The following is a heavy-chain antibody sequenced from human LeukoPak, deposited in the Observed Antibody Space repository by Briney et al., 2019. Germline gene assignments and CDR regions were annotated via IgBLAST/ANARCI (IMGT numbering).Heavy chain of an antibody. D-gene: IGHD2/OR15-2a*01. V-gene: IGHV3-30*02. J-gene: IGHJ4*02. CDR3: AKGPLRYIGSGSFSL. Sequence: PGGSLRLSCAASGFTFSSYGMHWVRQAPGKGLEWVAFIRYDGSNKYYADSVKGRFTISRDNSKNTLYLQMNSLRAEDTAVYYCAKGPLRYIGSGSFSLWGQGTLVTVSS. CDR2: IRYDGSNK. CDR1: GFTFSSYG.